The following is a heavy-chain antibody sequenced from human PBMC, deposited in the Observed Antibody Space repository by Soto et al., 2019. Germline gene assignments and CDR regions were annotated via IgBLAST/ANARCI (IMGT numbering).Heavy chain of an antibody. J-gene: IGHJ3*02. Sequence: PGGSLRLSCTASGFTFGDYAMSWFRQAPGKGLEWVGFIRSKAYGGTTEYAASVKGRFTISRDDSKSIAYLQMNSLKTEDTAVYYCTRGSHCSSTSCYLGPNAFDIWGQGTMVTVSS. CDR1: GFTFGDYA. CDR2: IRSKAYGGTT. CDR3: TRGSHCSSTSCYLGPNAFDI. D-gene: IGHD2-2*01. V-gene: IGHV3-49*03.